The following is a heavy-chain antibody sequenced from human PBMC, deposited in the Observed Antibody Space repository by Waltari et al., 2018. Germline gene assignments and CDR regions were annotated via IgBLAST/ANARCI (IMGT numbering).Heavy chain of an antibody. CDR3: TRGPRYCSSSGCYSPHY. V-gene: IGHV3-66*01. Sequence: EVQLVESGGGLVQPGGSLSLSCSASGFTATTNHLSWVRQAPGKGLKWVSVIYSGVRTYYADSVKGRFTISRDNSKNTVYLQMDSLRAEDTAVYYCTRGPRYCSSSGCYSPHYWGQGTLVTVSS. J-gene: IGHJ4*02. CDR1: GFTATTNH. CDR2: IYSGVRT. D-gene: IGHD2-2*01.